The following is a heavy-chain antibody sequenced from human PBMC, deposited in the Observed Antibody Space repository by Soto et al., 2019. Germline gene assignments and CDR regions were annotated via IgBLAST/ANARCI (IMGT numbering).Heavy chain of an antibody. Sequence: EVQLVESGGGLVQPGRSLRLSCAASGFTFDDYAMHWVRQAPGKGLEWVSGIVWNSATIGYADSVKGRFTISRDNAKNSLYLQMNSLRAEDTALYYCAKDGRSLRYFDSGYFDLWCRGTLVTVSS. D-gene: IGHD3-9*01. J-gene: IGHJ2*01. CDR2: IVWNSATI. CDR1: GFTFDDYA. V-gene: IGHV3-9*01. CDR3: AKDGRSLRYFDSGYFDL.